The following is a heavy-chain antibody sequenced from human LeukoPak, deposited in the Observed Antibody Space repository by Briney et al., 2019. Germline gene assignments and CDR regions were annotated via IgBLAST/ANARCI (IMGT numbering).Heavy chain of an antibody. J-gene: IGHJ4*02. D-gene: IGHD1-7*01. V-gene: IGHV3-30-3*01. CDR1: GFTFSDYA. Sequence: GGSLRLSCAASGFTFSDYAMHWVRQAPGKGLEWVAVISKDGSDKYYPGSVRGRFTISGDNSKNTIYLQMDSLRAEDTAIYYCARDYWWDYDYWGQGTLVTVSS. CDR3: ARDYWWDYDY. CDR2: ISKDGSDK.